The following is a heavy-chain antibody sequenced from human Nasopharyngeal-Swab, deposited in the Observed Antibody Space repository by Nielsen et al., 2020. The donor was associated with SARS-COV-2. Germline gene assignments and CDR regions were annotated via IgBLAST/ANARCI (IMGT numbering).Heavy chain of an antibody. CDR2: IRGIGTYV. V-gene: IGHV3-21*01. CDR3: ARIAGRGSIYYYYMDV. Sequence: GESLKLSCAGSGFSFNSYSMIWVRQVPGEGLEWVSSIRGIGTYVYYADSVKGRFTISKDSAKNSLYLQMNSLRAEDKAVYFCARIAGRGSIYYYYMDVWGKGTTVTVSS. CDR1: GFSFNSYS. J-gene: IGHJ6*03. D-gene: IGHD1-26*01.